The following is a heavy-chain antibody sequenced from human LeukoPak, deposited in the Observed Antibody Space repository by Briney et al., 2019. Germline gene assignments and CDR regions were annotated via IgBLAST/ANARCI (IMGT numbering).Heavy chain of an antibody. J-gene: IGHJ4*02. CDR2: ISGSGGVT. CDR1: GFSFSDYA. D-gene: IGHD2-2*02. CDR3: AKDKYTIQRNFFDY. V-gene: IGHV3-23*01. Sequence: GGSLSLSCVASGFSFSDYAMSWVRQAPGRGLEWVSAISGSGGVTYHAESVKGRFTISRDNSKNTLYLQMNSLRAEDTAVYYCAKDKYTIQRNFFDYWGQGTLVTVSS.